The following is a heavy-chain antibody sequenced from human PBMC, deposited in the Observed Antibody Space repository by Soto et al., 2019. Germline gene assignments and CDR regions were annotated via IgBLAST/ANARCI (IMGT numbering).Heavy chain of an antibody. CDR2: IIPVLGTI. CDR3: ARGTLFCCGDCYFDH. V-gene: IGHV1-69*06. Sequence: QVQLVQSGAELKKPGSSVNVSCKASGTTFSSYGFNWVRQAPGQGLEWMGGIIPVLGTINYAQKFQGRVTITADKSTSTVYMDLSSLRSEDKDVYYCARGTLFCCGDCYFDHWGLGTLVTVSS. J-gene: IGHJ4*01. CDR1: GTTFSSYG. D-gene: IGHD2-21*02.